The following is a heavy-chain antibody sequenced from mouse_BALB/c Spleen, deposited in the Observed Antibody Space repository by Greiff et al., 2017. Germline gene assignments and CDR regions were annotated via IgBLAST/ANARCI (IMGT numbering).Heavy chain of an antibody. D-gene: IGHD1-1*01. CDR1: GYTFTSYW. CDR2: IYPGSGST. J-gene: IGHJ2*01. Sequence: LQQPGSELVRPGASVKLSCKASGYTFTSYWMHWVKQRHGQGLEWIGNIYPGSGSTNYDEKFKSKGTLTVDTSSSTAYMHLSSLTSEDSAVYYCTRGITTVAFDDWGQGTTLTGSS. CDR3: TRGITTVAFDD. V-gene: IGHV1S22*01.